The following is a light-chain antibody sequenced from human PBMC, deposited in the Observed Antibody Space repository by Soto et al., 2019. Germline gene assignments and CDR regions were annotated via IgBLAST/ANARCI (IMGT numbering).Light chain of an antibody. CDR3: AAWDDSLNGRYV. J-gene: IGLJ1*01. Sequence: QSVLTQPPSAFGPPGQRVIILDSGSSSHSGSNTVNWYQQLPGTAPKLLIYSNNQRPSGVPDRFSGSKSGTSASLAISGLQSEDEADYYCAAWDDSLNGRYVFGTGTKVTVL. V-gene: IGLV1-44*01. CDR1: SSHSGSNT. CDR2: SNN.